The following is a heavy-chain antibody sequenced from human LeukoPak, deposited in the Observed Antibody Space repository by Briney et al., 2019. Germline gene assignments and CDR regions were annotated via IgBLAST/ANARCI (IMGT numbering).Heavy chain of an antibody. CDR3: ARLLQYSSSSNWFDP. V-gene: IGHV3-11*04. Sequence: GGSLRLSCAASGFTFSDYYMSWIRQAPGKGLEWVSNIGSSGSAIDYADSVKGRFTISRDNARNSLYLQMNSLRAEDTAVYYRARLLQYSSSSNWFDPWGQGTLVTVSS. CDR2: IGSSGSAI. J-gene: IGHJ5*02. CDR1: GFTFSDYY. D-gene: IGHD6-6*01.